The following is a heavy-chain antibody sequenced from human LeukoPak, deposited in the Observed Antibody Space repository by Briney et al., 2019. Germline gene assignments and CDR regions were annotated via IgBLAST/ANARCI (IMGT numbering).Heavy chain of an antibody. CDR1: GGSISNYY. V-gene: IGHV4-59*01. D-gene: IGHD3-22*01. Sequence: QTSETLSLTCTVSGGSISNYYWSWIRQPPGKGLEWIGYIYYSGSTNYNPSLKSRVTISVDTSKNQFSLKLSSVTAADTAVYYCASGGYYDSSGYYIVQFDYWGQGTLVTVSS. CDR2: IYYSGST. J-gene: IGHJ4*02. CDR3: ASGGYYDSSGYYIVQFDY.